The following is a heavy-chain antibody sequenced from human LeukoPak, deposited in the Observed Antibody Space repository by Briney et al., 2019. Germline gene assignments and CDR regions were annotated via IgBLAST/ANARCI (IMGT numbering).Heavy chain of an antibody. J-gene: IGHJ5*02. CDR1: GFTLSSYM. CDR3: ARPYSSGWYWENWFDP. Sequence: GGSLRLSCVASGFTLSSYMMSWVRQAPGKGLEWVSRINSDGSSTSYADSVKGRFTISRDNAKNTLYLQMNSLRAEDTAVYYCARPYSSGWYWENWFDPWGQGTLVTVSS. D-gene: IGHD6-19*01. V-gene: IGHV3-74*01. CDR2: INSDGSST.